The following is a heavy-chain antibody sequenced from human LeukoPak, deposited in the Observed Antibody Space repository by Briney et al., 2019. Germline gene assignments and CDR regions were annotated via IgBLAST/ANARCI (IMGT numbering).Heavy chain of an antibody. V-gene: IGHV3-7*01. CDR1: GFAFSNYW. CDR2: INQDGSVK. CDR3: ATSDDSSGSD. D-gene: IGHD3-22*01. J-gene: IGHJ4*02. Sequence: GGSLRLSCAASGFAFSNYWMNWVRQAPGKGLEWVANINQDGSVKHYVDSAKGRFTISRDNAKNSLYLQMNSLRAEDTALYYCATSDDSSGSDWGQGTLVTVSS.